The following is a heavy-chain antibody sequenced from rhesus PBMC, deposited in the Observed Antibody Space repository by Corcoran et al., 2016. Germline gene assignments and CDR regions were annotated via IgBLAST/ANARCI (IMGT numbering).Heavy chain of an antibody. J-gene: IGHJ4*01. Sequence: QVQLQESGPGLVKPSETLSLTCAGSGGSISDDYYWSWIRQPPGKGLEWIGYIYGSGGGTNYNPSLKNRVTISIDTSKNQFSLKLSSVTAADTAVYYCAREYSNYGYFDYWGQGVLVTVSS. V-gene: IGHV4-106*01. D-gene: IGHD4-23*01. CDR1: GGSISDDYY. CDR2: IYGSGGGT. CDR3: AREYSNYGYFDY.